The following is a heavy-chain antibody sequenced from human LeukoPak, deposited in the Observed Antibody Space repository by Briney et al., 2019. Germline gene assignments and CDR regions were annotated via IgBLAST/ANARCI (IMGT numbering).Heavy chain of an antibody. Sequence: SETLSLTCTVSGGSISSGDYYWSWIRQPPGKGLEWIGYIYYSGSTYYNPSLKSRVTISVDTSKNQFSLKLSSVTAADTAVYYCARALTYYYGSGSYYPFDYRGQGTLVTVSS. J-gene: IGHJ4*02. CDR2: IYYSGST. V-gene: IGHV4-30-4*08. CDR1: GGSISSGDYY. CDR3: ARALTYYYGSGSYYPFDY. D-gene: IGHD3-10*01.